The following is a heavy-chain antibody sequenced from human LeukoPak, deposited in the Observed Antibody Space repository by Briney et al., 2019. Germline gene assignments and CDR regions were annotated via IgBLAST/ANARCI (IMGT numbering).Heavy chain of an antibody. V-gene: IGHV4-38-2*02. D-gene: IGHD3-22*01. CDR2: IYHSGST. CDR1: GGSISSVYY. CDR3: ARVGDYYDSSGYGFADY. Sequence: SETLSLTCTVSGGSISSVYYWGWIRQPPGKGLEWIGSIYHSGSTSHNPSLKSRVTISVDTSKNQFSLKLSSVTAADTAVYYCARVGDYYDSSGYGFADYWGQGTLVTVSS. J-gene: IGHJ4*02.